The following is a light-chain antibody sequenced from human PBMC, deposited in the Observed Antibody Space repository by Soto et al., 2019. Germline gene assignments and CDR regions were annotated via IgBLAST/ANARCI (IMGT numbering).Light chain of an antibody. V-gene: IGLV1-40*01. Sequence: QSVLTQQPSVSGAPGQRVTISCTGSSSNIGAGYDVHWYQQLPGTAPKLLIYGNGNRPSGVPDRFSGSKSGTSASLAITGLQAEDEADYYCQSYDSSLSGVVFGVGTKLTVL. J-gene: IGLJ2*01. CDR3: QSYDSSLSGVV. CDR1: SSNIGAGYD. CDR2: GNG.